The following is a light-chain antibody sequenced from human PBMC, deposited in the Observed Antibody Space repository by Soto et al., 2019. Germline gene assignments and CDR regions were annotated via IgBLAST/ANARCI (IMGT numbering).Light chain of an antibody. CDR2: GAS. CDR1: QGIANF. J-gene: IGKJ3*01. V-gene: IGKV1-9*01. CDR3: QQLNSFPLP. Sequence: IQLTQSPSSLSASVGDRVTISCRASQGIANFLAWYQQKPGKAPKLLIYGASTFQIGVPSRFSGSGSGTNFTLTIISLQPEDFATYYCQQLNSFPLPFGPGTKVDIK.